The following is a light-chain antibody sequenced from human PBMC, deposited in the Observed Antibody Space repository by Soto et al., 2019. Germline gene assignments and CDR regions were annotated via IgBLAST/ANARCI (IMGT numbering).Light chain of an antibody. J-gene: IGKJ1*01. CDR2: GAS. CDR1: QSVTTNF. Sequence: EIVLTQSPGPLSLSPGEGATLSCRASQSVTTNFFAGYQQKPGQAPRLLIYGASTTATGFPDRFSGSGSGTDFTLTISRLEPEDFAVYYCQQYGRTSWTFGQGTKVEIK. V-gene: IGKV3-20*01. CDR3: QQYGRTSWT.